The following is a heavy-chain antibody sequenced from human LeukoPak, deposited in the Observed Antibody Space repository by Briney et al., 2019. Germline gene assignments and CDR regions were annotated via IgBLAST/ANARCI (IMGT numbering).Heavy chain of an antibody. V-gene: IGHV3-30-3*01. CDR1: GFTFSSYA. CDR3: ARDLSGSYRGYYFDY. J-gene: IGHJ4*02. Sequence: GGSLRLSCAASGFTFSSYAMHWVRQAPGKGLEXXAVISYDGSNKYYADSVKGRFTISRDNSKNTLYLQMNSLRAEDTAVYYCARDLSGSYRGYYFDYWAREPWSPSPQ. D-gene: IGHD1-26*01. CDR2: ISYDGSNK.